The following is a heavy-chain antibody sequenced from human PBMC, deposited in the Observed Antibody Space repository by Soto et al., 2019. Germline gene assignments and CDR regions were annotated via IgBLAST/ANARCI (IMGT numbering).Heavy chain of an antibody. CDR3: ERSVSPEMATMPGDY. CDR2: SSAYNGNT. Sequence: QVQLVQSGAEVKKPGASVTVSCKASGYTFTSYGISWVRQAPGQGLEWMGWSSAYNGNTNYAQKHQGRVNRTTDTSTSTAYMELRSLRSDDTAVYYCERSVSPEMATMPGDYWGQGTLVTVPS. D-gene: IGHD5-12*01. CDR1: GYTFTSYG. J-gene: IGHJ4*02. V-gene: IGHV1-18*01.